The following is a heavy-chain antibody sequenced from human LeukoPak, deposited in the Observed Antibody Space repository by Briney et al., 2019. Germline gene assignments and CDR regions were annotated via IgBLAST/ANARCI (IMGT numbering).Heavy chain of an antibody. CDR3: ARDRLRWPKIDY. V-gene: IGHV4-59*12. J-gene: IGHJ4*02. Sequence: SETLSPTCTVSGGSISSYYWSWIRQPPGKGLEWIGYIHYSGSTNYNPSLKSRVTISVDTSKNQFSLKLSSVTAADTAVYYCARDRLRWPKIDYWGQGTLVTVSS. CDR2: IHYSGST. CDR1: GGSISSYY. D-gene: IGHD4-23*01.